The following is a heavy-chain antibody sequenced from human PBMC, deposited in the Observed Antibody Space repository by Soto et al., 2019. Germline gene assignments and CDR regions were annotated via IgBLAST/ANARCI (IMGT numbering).Heavy chain of an antibody. CDR3: ARGSRRTSMVRGVIIRKVPYYFDY. CDR1: GGSFSGYY. Sequence: QVQLQQWGAGLLKPSETLSLTCAVYGGSFSGYYWSWIRQPPGKGLEWIGEINHSGSTNYNPSLTSRVTISVDTSKNQFSLKLSSVTAADTAVYYCARGSRRTSMVRGVIIRKVPYYFDYWGQGTLVTVSS. D-gene: IGHD3-10*01. J-gene: IGHJ4*02. V-gene: IGHV4-34*01. CDR2: INHSGST.